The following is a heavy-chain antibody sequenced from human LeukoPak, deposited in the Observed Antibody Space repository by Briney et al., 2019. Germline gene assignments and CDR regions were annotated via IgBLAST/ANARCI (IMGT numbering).Heavy chain of an antibody. J-gene: IGHJ4*02. CDR3: ARDYYDSSGYYPYYFDY. CDR2: IYSGGST. D-gene: IGHD3-22*01. V-gene: IGHV3-66*01. Sequence: PGGSLRLSCAASGFTVSSNYMSWVRQAPGKGLEWVSVIYSGGSTYYADSVKGRFTISRDNSKNTLYLQMNSLRAEDTAVYYCARDYYDSSGYYPYYFDYGGQGTLVTVSS. CDR1: GFTVSSNY.